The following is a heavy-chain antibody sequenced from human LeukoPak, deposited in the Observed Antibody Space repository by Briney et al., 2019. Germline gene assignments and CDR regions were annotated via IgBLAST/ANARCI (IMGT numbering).Heavy chain of an antibody. CDR3: ARDRSTGQGYQPLINWFDP. CDR2: ISGSGGST. Sequence: GGSLRLSCAASGFTFSSYAMSWVRQAPGKGLEWVSAISGSGGSTYYADSVKGRFTISRDNSKNTLYLQMNSLRAEDTAVYYCARDRSTGQGYQPLINWFDPWGQGTLVTVSS. V-gene: IGHV3-23*01. D-gene: IGHD2-2*01. J-gene: IGHJ5*02. CDR1: GFTFSSYA.